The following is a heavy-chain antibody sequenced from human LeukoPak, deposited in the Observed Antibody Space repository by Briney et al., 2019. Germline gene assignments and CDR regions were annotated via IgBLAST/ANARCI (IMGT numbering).Heavy chain of an antibody. D-gene: IGHD3-10*01. J-gene: IGHJ4*02. Sequence: ASVTVSCKASGYTFTDYYLNWVRQAPGQGLEWMGWINPNSGGTNYAQKFQGRVTMTRDTSINTAYMELSRLRSDDTAVYYCAGDMVRGVILRRVLEYWGQGTLVTVSS. CDR1: GYTFTDYY. CDR3: AGDMVRGVILRRVLEY. CDR2: INPNSGGT. V-gene: IGHV1-2*02.